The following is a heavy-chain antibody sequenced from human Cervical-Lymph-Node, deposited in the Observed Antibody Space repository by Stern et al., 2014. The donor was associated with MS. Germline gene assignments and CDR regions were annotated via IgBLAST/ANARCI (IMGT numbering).Heavy chain of an antibody. CDR2: ISYDGSNK. CDR1: GFTFSSYG. J-gene: IGHJ6*02. V-gene: IGHV3-30*18. CDR3: AKERDVDYGDYYYYGMDV. Sequence: QVQLVESGGGVVQPGRSLRLSCAASGFTFSSYGMHWVRQAPGKGLEWVAVISYDGSNKYYAGSVKGRFTISRDNSKNTLYLQMNSLRAEDTAVYYCAKERDVDYGDYYYYGMDVWGQGTTVTVSS. D-gene: IGHD4-17*01.